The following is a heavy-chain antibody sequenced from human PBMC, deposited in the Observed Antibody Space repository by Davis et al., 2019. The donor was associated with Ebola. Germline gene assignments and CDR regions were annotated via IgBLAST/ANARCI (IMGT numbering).Heavy chain of an antibody. Sequence: PGGSLRLSCAASGFTFSDYYMSWIRQAPGKGLEWVSYISSSSTYTNYADSVKGRFTISRDNAKNSLYLQMNSLRAEDTAVYYCASYSSSGGNLYWGQGTLVTVSS. D-gene: IGHD6-6*01. V-gene: IGHV3-11*06. CDR1: GFTFSDYY. CDR3: ASYSSSGGNLY. J-gene: IGHJ4*02. CDR2: ISSSSTYT.